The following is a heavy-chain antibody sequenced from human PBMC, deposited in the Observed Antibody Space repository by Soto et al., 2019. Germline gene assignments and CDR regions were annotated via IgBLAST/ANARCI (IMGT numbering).Heavy chain of an antibody. CDR2: IFPGDSDT. D-gene: IGHD3-9*01. J-gene: IGHJ4*02. V-gene: IGHV5-51*01. CDR3: ARSKIMLFKWDY. CDR1: GYSFTNYW. Sequence: PGESLKISCKGSGYSFTNYWIGWVRQKPGKGLEWMGTIFPGDSDTRYSPSFQGQVTISADKSTSTAYLQWSGLEASDTAMYYCARSKIMLFKWDYWGQGTLVPVSS.